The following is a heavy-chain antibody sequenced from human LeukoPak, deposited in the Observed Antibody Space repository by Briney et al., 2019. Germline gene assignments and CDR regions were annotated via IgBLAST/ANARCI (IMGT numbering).Heavy chain of an antibody. J-gene: IGHJ6*03. Sequence: GGSLRLSCAASGSTFSSYAMSWVRQAPGKGLEWVSAISGSGGSTYYADSVKGRFTISRDNSKNTLYLQMNSLRAEDTAVYYCATKNPITPKYSGSYTYYYYMDVWGKGTTVTVSS. CDR2: ISGSGGST. CDR3: ATKNPITPKYSGSYTYYYYMDV. D-gene: IGHD1-26*01. V-gene: IGHV3-23*01. CDR1: GSTFSSYA.